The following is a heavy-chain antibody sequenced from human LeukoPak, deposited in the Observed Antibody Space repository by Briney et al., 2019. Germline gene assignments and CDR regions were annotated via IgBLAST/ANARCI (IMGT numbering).Heavy chain of an antibody. CDR3: ARGHDNWNDFDY. CDR1: GYTFTSYD. J-gene: IGHJ4*02. CDR2: MNPNSGNT. Sequence: ASVKVSCKPSGYTFTSYDINWVRQATGQGLEWMGWMNPNSGNTGYAQKFQGRVTMTRNTSISTAYMELSSLRSEDTAVYYCARGHDNWNDFDYWGQGTLVTVSS. V-gene: IGHV1-8*01. D-gene: IGHD1-1*01.